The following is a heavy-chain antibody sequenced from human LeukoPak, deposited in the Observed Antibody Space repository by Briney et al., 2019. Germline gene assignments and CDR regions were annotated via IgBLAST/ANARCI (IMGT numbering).Heavy chain of an antibody. V-gene: IGHV3-7*01. J-gene: IGHJ4*02. Sequence: GGSLRLSCVVSGFTFKAYWMSWVRQAPGKGPEWVANMNQDGSEKYYVDSVKGRFTISRDNAKNLLFLQMNSLRAEDTAVYYCARDGSPWDSWGQGTLVTVSS. D-gene: IGHD6-13*01. CDR1: GFTFKAYW. CDR2: MNQDGSEK. CDR3: ARDGSPWDS.